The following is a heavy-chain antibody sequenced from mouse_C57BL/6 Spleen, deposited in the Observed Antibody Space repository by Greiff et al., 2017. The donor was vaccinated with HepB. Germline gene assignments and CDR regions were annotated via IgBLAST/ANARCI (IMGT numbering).Heavy chain of an antibody. J-gene: IGHJ1*03. Sequence: EVHLVESGGDLVKPGGSLKLSCAASGFTFSSYGMSWVRQTPDKRLEWVATISSGGSYTYYPDSVKGRFTISRDNAKNTLYLQMSSLKSEDTAMYYCARHGSSYGYWYFDVWGTGTTVTVSS. CDR1: GFTFSSYG. CDR2: ISSGGSYT. CDR3: ARHGSSYGYWYFDV. V-gene: IGHV5-6*01. D-gene: IGHD1-1*01.